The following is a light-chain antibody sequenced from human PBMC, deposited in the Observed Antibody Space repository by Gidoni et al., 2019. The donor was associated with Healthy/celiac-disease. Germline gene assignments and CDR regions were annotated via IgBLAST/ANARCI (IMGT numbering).Light chain of an antibody. Sequence: DIQMTQSPSSLSASVGARVTITCRASQSISSYLTWYQQKPGKAPKLLIYAASSLQSGVPSRFSGNGSGTDFTLTISSLQPEDFATYYCQQSYSTPMYTFGQGTKLEIK. J-gene: IGKJ2*01. V-gene: IGKV1-39*01. CDR3: QQSYSTPMYT. CDR2: AAS. CDR1: QSISSY.